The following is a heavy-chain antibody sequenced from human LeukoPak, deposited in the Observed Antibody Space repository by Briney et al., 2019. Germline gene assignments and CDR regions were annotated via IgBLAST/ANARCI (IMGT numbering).Heavy chain of an antibody. J-gene: IGHJ3*02. D-gene: IGHD5-18*01. V-gene: IGHV4-4*07. CDR3: ARRGYSNGYVDAFDI. CDR1: GGSINNYY. Sequence: SETLSLTCTVSGGSINNYYWSWIRQPAGEGLEWIGRIYSSGSANYNPSLKSRVTISVDTSKNQFSLKLSSVTAADTAVYYCARRGYSNGYVDAFDIWAKGQWSPSLQ. CDR2: IYSSGSA.